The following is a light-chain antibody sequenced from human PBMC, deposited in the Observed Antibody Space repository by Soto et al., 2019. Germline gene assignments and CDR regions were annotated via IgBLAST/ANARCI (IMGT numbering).Light chain of an antibody. CDR2: AAS. J-gene: IGKJ1*01. Sequence: DIQMTQSPSSLSASVGDRVTISCRASQSISSDLKGYQQKPGKAPKLLIYAASSLQSGVPSRFSYIGSGTDFTLAISSLHSEDFATYYCQQTYSTPRTFGQGNKVEFK. V-gene: IGKV1-39*01. CDR1: QSISSD. CDR3: QQTYSTPRT.